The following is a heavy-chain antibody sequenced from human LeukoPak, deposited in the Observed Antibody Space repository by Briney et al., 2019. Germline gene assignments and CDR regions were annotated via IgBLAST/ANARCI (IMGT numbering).Heavy chain of an antibody. Sequence: SVKVSCKASGGTFSSYAISWVRQAPGQGVEWMGRIIPILGIANDAQKFQGRVTITADKSTSTAYLELSSLRSEDTAVYYCARDHGFDCYDSSGYSHWGQGTLVTVSS. V-gene: IGHV1-69*04. D-gene: IGHD3-22*01. CDR2: IIPILGIA. J-gene: IGHJ4*02. CDR3: ARDHGFDCYDSSGYSH. CDR1: GGTFSSYA.